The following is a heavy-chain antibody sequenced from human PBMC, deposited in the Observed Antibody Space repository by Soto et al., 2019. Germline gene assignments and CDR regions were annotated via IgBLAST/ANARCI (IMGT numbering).Heavy chain of an antibody. CDR2: ISAYNGNT. D-gene: IGHD2-2*01. Sequence: ASVKVSCKASGYTFTSYGISWVRQAPGQGLEWMGWISAYNGNTNYAQKLQGRVTITADESTSTAYMELSSLRSEDTAVYYCARDPREGSSDHGDYYYGMDVWGQGTTVTVSS. CDR3: ARDPREGSSDHGDYYYGMDV. V-gene: IGHV1-18*01. CDR1: GYTFTSYG. J-gene: IGHJ6*02.